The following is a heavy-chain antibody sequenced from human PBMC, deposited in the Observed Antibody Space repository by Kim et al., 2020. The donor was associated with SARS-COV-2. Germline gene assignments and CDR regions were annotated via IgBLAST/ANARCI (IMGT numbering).Heavy chain of an antibody. CDR1: GFTFGDYA. V-gene: IGHV3-49*03. J-gene: IGHJ6*02. Sequence: GGSLRLSCTASGFTFGDYAMSWFRQAPGKGLEWVGFIRSKAYGGTTEYAASVKGRFTISRDDSKSIAYLQMNSLKTEDTAVYYCTRVHIAAAEIRRYYYYGMDVWGQGTTVTVSS. CDR3: TRVHIAAAEIRRYYYYGMDV. D-gene: IGHD6-13*01. CDR2: IRSKAYGGTT.